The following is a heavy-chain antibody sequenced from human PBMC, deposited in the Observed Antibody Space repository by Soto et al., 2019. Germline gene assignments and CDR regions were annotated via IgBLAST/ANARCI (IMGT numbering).Heavy chain of an antibody. Sequence: GGSLRLSCVASGFTFSDHYMDWVRQAPGKGLEWVGRARNKVNGYTIAYAASVQGRVTISRDDSKNSLYLQMNSLKTEDTAVYFCARLMGTSFDLWGQGTLVTVSS. CDR3: ARLMGTSFDL. J-gene: IGHJ4*02. V-gene: IGHV3-72*01. CDR1: GFTFSDHY. D-gene: IGHD2-8*01. CDR2: ARNKVNGYTI.